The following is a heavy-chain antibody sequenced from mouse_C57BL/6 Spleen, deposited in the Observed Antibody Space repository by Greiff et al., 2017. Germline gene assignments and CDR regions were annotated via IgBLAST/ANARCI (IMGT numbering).Heavy chain of an antibody. CDR3: TTEATVVATGDFDY. Sequence: VQLQQSGAELVRPGASVKLSCTASGFNIKDYYMHWVKQRPEQGLEWIGRIDPEDGDTGYAPKFQGKATMTADTSSNTAYLQLSSLTSEDTAVYYCTTEATVVATGDFDYWGQGTTLTVSS. CDR1: GFNIKDYY. J-gene: IGHJ2*01. CDR2: IDPEDGDT. D-gene: IGHD1-1*01. V-gene: IGHV14-1*01.